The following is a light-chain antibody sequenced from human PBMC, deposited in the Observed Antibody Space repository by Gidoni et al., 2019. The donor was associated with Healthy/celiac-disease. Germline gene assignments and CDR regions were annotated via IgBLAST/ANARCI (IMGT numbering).Light chain of an antibody. CDR2: KAS. CDR3: QQYNSYSRT. Sequence: DIQMTQSPSTLSASVGDRVTITCRASQSSSSWLSWYQQKPGKAPKLLFYKASSVESGVPSRFSGRGSGKEFTITISSVQPDDFATYYYQQYNSYSRTFXQXTKVEIK. J-gene: IGKJ1*01. V-gene: IGKV1-5*03. CDR1: QSSSSW.